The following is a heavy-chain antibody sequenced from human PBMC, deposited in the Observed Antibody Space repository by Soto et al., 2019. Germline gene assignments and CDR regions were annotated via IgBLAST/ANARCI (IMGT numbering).Heavy chain of an antibody. D-gene: IGHD2-15*01. CDR1: GFTFSSYA. V-gene: IGHV3-30-3*01. J-gene: IGHJ4*02. CDR2: ISYDGSNK. Sequence: QVQLVESGGGVVQPGRSLRLSCAASGFTFSSYAMHWVRQAPGKGLEWVAVISYDGSNKYYADSVKSRFTISRDNSKNTLYLQMNSLRAEDTAVYYCARRLGYCSGGSCPDYWGQGTLVTVSS. CDR3: ARRLGYCSGGSCPDY.